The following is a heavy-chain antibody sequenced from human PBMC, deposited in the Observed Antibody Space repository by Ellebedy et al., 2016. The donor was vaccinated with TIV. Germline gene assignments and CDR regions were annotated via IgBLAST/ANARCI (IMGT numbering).Heavy chain of an antibody. J-gene: IGHJ5*02. V-gene: IGHV3-7*01. CDR1: GFSFRSYW. CDR2: IYQDGSEK. D-gene: IGHD4-17*01. Sequence: PGGSLRLSCAASGFSFRSYWMSWVRQAPGKGLEWVANIYQDGSEKYYVDSVEGRFTISRDNAKNELYLQMKSLRVEDTAVYYCARRGSYGDYAVQINSWFDRWGRGTLVTVSS. CDR3: ARRGSYGDYAVQINSWFDR.